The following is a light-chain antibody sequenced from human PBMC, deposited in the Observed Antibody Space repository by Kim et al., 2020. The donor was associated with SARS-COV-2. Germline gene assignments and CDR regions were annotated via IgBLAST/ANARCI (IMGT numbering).Light chain of an antibody. J-gene: IGKJ1*01. Sequence: SPGERATRSCRASQSVSGNLAWYQQKPGQAPRLLIYGASTGATGVPARFSGSGSGTEFTLTISSLQPEDFAVYFCQQYGNWRTWTFGQGTKVDIK. V-gene: IGKV3-15*01. CDR2: GAS. CDR1: QSVSGN. CDR3: QQYGNWRTWT.